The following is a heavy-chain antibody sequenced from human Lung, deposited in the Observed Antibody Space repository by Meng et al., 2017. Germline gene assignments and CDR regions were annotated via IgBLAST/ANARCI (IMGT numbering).Heavy chain of an antibody. Sequence: QVPLQQWGTVLLQPSETLSLPCVVSGRPCSDYYWSWIRQPPGNGLEWIGEINHSGSTNYTPSLESRATISVDTSQNNLSLKLSSVTAADSAVYYCARGPTTMAHDFDYWGQGTLVTVSS. CDR1: GRPCSDYY. CDR3: ARGPTTMAHDFDY. J-gene: IGHJ4*02. V-gene: IGHV4-34*01. D-gene: IGHD4-11*01. CDR2: INHSGST.